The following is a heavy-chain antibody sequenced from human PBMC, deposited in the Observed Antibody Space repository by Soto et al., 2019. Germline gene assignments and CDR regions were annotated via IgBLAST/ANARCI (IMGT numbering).Heavy chain of an antibody. J-gene: IGHJ6*02. CDR1: GGSFSGYY. V-gene: IGHV4-34*01. Sequence: SETLSLTCAVYGGSFSGYYWSWIRQPPGKGLEWIGEINHSGSTNYNPSLKSRVTISVDTSKNQFSLKLSSVTAADTAVYYCARARVRTFTMVRGVSRSSYYYYCGMDVWGQGTTVTVSS. CDR2: INHSGST. CDR3: ARARVRTFTMVRGVSRSSYYYYCGMDV. D-gene: IGHD3-10*01.